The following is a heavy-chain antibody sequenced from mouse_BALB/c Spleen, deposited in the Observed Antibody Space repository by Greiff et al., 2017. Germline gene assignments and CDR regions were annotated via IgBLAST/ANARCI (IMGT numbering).Heavy chain of an antibody. J-gene: IGHJ3*01. CDR1: GFSLTSYG. CDR3: GRTGTGFAY. D-gene: IGHD4-1*01. CDR2: IWSGGST. Sequence: QVQLQQSGPGLVQPSQSLSITCTVSGFSLTSYGVHWVRQSPGKGLEWLGVIWSGGSTDDNAAFISRLSISKDNSKSHVFFKMNSLQANDTAIYYCGRTGTGFAYWGQGTLVTVSA. V-gene: IGHV2-2*02.